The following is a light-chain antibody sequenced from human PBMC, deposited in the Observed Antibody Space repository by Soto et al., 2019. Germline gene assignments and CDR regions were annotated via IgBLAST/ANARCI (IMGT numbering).Light chain of an antibody. CDR1: QSVSSN. CDR3: QHYNNWPHT. V-gene: IGKV3-15*01. CDR2: GAS. Sequence: EIVMTQSPATLSVSPGERATLSCRASQSVSSNLAWYQLKPGQAPRLLIYGASTRATGIPARFSGSGSGTEFTLTISSLQSEDFAVYYCQHYNNWPHTFGQGTKLEIK. J-gene: IGKJ2*01.